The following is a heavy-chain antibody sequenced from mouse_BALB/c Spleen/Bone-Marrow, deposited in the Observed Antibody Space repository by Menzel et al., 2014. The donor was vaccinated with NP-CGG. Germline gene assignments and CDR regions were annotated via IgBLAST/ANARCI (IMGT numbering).Heavy chain of an antibody. CDR3: ANYGSWYFAV. CDR2: MTYSGST. D-gene: IGHD1-1*01. Sequence: EVKLLESGPGLVKPSQSLSLTCTATGYSITSDYAWNWIRQFPGNTLEWMGYMTYSGSTSYNPSLKSRFSITRDTSKNQFFLQLTSVTTEDTATYYCANYGSWYFAVWGAGTTVTVSS. CDR1: GYSITSDYA. J-gene: IGHJ1*01. V-gene: IGHV3-2*02.